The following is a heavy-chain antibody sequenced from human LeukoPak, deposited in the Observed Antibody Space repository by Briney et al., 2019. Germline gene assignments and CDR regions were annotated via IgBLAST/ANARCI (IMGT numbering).Heavy chain of an antibody. J-gene: IGHJ4*02. CDR3: ARVRGGADY. Sequence: SETLSLTCAVYGGSFSGYYWSWLRQPPGKGLEWIGYIYYSGSTNYNPSLKSRVTISVDTSKNQFSLKLSSVTAADTAVYYCARVRGGADYWGQGTLVTVSS. V-gene: IGHV4-59*01. CDR1: GGSFSGYY. CDR2: IYYSGST. D-gene: IGHD3-16*01.